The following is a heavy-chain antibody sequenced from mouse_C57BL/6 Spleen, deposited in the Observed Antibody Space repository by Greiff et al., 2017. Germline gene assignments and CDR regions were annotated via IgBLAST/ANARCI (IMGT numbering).Heavy chain of an antibody. D-gene: IGHD2-3*01. V-gene: IGHV1-26*01. CDR3: ARDDGYYESY. CDR1: GYTFTDYY. J-gene: IGHJ2*01. CDR2: INPNNGGT. Sequence: EVQLQQSGPELVKPGASVKISCKASGYTFTDYYMNWVKQSHGKSLEWIGDINPNNGGTSYNQKFKGKATLTVDKSSSTAYMELRSLTSEDSAVYYCARDDGYYESYWGQGTTLTVSS.